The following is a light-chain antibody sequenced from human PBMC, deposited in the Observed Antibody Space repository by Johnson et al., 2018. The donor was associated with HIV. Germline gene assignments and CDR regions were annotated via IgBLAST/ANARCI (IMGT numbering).Light chain of an antibody. CDR1: SSNIGNSY. CDR3: GTWDSSLSAGCYV. V-gene: IGLV1-51*01. Sequence: QSVLTQPPSVSAAPGQKVTISCSGSSSNIGNSYVSWYQQLPGTAPKLLIYYNNKRPSGIPDRFSGSKSGTSATLGITGLQTGDEADYYCGTWDSSLSAGCYVFGTGTKVTVL. J-gene: IGLJ1*01. CDR2: YNN.